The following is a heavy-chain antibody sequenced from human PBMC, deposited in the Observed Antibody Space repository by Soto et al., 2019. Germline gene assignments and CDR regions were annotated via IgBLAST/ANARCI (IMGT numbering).Heavy chain of an antibody. CDR2: IVPIVDTS. V-gene: IGHV1-69*13. CDR1: GGTFSSYA. D-gene: IGHD5-12*01. CDR3: VRVVAIPGYPDN. Sequence: ASMKVSRKTSGGTFSSYAISWVRQAPGQGLEWMGGIVPIVDTSTYAQKFQGRVTITADESTSTVYMELSSLRSDDTAVYYCVRVVAIPGYPDNWGQGTLVTSPQ. J-gene: IGHJ4*02.